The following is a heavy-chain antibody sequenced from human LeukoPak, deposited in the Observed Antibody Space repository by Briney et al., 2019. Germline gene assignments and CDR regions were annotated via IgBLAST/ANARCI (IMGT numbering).Heavy chain of an antibody. V-gene: IGHV3-23*01. CDR3: AKQDGRGTYQYYCYY. D-gene: IGHD1-26*01. J-gene: IGHJ4*02. CDR2: ITNTGATT. Sequence: GGSLSFSCAASGFTFSDYGMRWVRQAPGKGLEWVSTITNTGATTYYADSVKGRFTSSRDNSKNTLHLHMTSLRAEDTAVYYCAKQDGRGTYQYYCYYWGQGTLVTVSS. CDR1: GFTFSDYG.